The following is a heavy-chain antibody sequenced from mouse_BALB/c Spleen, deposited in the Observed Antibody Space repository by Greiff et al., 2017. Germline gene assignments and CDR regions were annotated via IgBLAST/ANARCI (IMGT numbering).Heavy chain of an antibody. J-gene: IGHJ3*01. CDR3: ARWGYGSSSFAY. Sequence: DVKLQESGPELVKPGASVKIPCKASGYTFTDYNMDWVKQSHGKSLEWIGDINPNNGGTIYNQKFKGKATLTVDKSSSTAYMELRSLTSEDTAVYYCARWGYGSSSFAYWGQGTLVTVSA. V-gene: IGHV1-18*01. D-gene: IGHD1-1*01. CDR2: INPNNGGT. CDR1: GYTFTDYN.